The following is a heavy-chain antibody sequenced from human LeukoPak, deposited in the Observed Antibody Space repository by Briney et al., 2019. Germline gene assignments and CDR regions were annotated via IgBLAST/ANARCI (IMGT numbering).Heavy chain of an antibody. V-gene: IGHV1-2*02. Sequence: ASVKVSCKASGYTFIGNFIHWVRQAPGQGLEWMGWINPNSGGTNYAQKFQGRVTMTRDTSISTAYMELSRLRSDDTAVYYCARAINYYGSGSYGYWGQGTLVTVSS. CDR3: ARAINYYGSGSYGY. J-gene: IGHJ4*02. CDR1: GYTFIGNF. CDR2: INPNSGGT. D-gene: IGHD3-10*01.